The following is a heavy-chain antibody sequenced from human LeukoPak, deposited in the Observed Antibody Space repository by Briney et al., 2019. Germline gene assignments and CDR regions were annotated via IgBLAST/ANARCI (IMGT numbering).Heavy chain of an antibody. CDR3: ASQLEPNAFDY. CDR2: IYTSGST. CDR1: GGSISNYY. Sequence: SETLSLTCTVSGGSISNYYWSWIRQPPGKGLEWIGYIYTSGSTNYNPSLKSRVTISVDTSKNQFSLKLSSVTAADTAVYYCASQLEPNAFDYWGQGTLVTVSS. D-gene: IGHD1-1*01. V-gene: IGHV4-4*09. J-gene: IGHJ4*02.